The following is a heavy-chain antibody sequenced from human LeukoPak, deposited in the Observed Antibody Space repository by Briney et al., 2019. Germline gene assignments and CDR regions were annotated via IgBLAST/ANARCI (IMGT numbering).Heavy chain of an antibody. Sequence: GGSLRLSCAVSGFTFSSYGMHWVRQAPGKGLEWVAVISYDGSNKYYADSVKGRFTISRDNSKNTLYLQMNSLRAEDTAVYYCAKDQYYYDSSGYYYWGQGTLVTVSS. V-gene: IGHV3-30*18. J-gene: IGHJ4*02. D-gene: IGHD3-22*01. CDR2: ISYDGSNK. CDR1: GFTFSSYG. CDR3: AKDQYYYDSSGYYY.